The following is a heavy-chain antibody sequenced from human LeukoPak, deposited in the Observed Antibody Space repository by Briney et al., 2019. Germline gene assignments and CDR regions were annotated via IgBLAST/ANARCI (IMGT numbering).Heavy chain of an antibody. V-gene: IGHV3-23*01. J-gene: IGHJ4*02. CDR1: GFTFSSFA. CDR3: AKGSGWYV. Sequence: QPGGSLRLSCAASGFTFSSFAMTWVRQAPGKGLEWVSVINTGGGTTDYADYVKGRFTISRDNSKNTLYLQMNSLRAEDTAVYYCAKGSGWYVWGQGTLVTVSS. D-gene: IGHD6-19*01. CDR2: INTGGGTT.